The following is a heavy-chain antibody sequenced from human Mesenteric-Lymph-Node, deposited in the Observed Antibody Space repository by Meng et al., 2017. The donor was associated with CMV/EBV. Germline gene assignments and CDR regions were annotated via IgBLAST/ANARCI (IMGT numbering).Heavy chain of an antibody. D-gene: IGHD5-18*01. CDR1: GFTFSSYW. J-gene: IGHJ6*02. CDR2: IKQDGSEK. Sequence: GESLKISCAASGFTFSSYWMSWVRQAPGKGLEWVANIKQDGSEKYYVDSVKGRFTISRDNAKNSLYLQMNSLRAEDTAVYYCAKDRLTAIELYYYGLDVWGQGTTVTVSS. V-gene: IGHV3-7*01. CDR3: AKDRLTAIELYYYGLDV.